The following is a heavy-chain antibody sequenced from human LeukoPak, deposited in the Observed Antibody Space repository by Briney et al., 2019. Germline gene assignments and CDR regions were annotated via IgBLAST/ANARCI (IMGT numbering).Heavy chain of an antibody. CDR2: IYTSGST. CDR1: GASISSGSYY. V-gene: IGHV4-61*02. Sequence: PSQTLSLTCTVSGASISSGSYYWSWIRQPAGKGLEWIGRIYTSGSTYYNPSLKSRVTISVDTSKNQFSLKLSSVTAADTAVYYCARVVSPTNDFWSGYYTDYYYYYYMDVWGKGTTVTVSS. J-gene: IGHJ6*03. CDR3: ARVVSPTNDFWSGYYTDYYYYYYMDV. D-gene: IGHD3-3*01.